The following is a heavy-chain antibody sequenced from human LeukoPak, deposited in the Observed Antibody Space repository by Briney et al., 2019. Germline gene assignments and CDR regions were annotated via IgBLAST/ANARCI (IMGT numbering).Heavy chain of an antibody. J-gene: IGHJ4*02. CDR3: ARGGSGWYEGDY. Sequence: GGSLRLSYTASGFTVGDYAMSWVRQAPGKGLEWVASINQDGSQKYYVESLKGRFTISRDNAKNSHYLQMNSLRAEDTAVYYCARGGSGWYEGDYWGQGTLVTVSS. V-gene: IGHV3-7*01. CDR2: INQDGSQK. CDR1: GFTVGDYA. D-gene: IGHD6-19*01.